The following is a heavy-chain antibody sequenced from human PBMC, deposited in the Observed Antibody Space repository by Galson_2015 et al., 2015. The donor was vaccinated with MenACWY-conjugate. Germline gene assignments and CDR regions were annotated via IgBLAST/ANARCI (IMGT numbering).Heavy chain of an antibody. CDR1: GFTFNHYW. Sequence: SLRLSCAASGFTFNHYWMHWVRQPPGKGLEWVSYIKADGSFSNYADSVKGRFTISTDNAKNMVYLQMDGLGDEDTAVCFGARDNNWSFDSWGQGTLVTVSS. J-gene: IGHJ5*01. V-gene: IGHV3-74*01. CDR2: IKADGSFS. CDR3: ARDNNWSFDS. D-gene: IGHD1-1*01.